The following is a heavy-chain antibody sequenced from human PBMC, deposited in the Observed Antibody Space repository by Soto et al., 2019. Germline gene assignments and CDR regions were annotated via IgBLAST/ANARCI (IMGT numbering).Heavy chain of an antibody. CDR1: GFTFSDYY. V-gene: IGHV3-11*01. CDR3: ARGAKWYYYSMDV. D-gene: IGHD1-26*01. CDR2: ISKNDGST. J-gene: IGHJ6*02. Sequence: AGGSLRLSCVVSGFTFSDYYMNWVREVPGKGLEWLSYISKNDGSTYYADSVKGRFTISRDNAKNSLFLQMNSLGAEDSAIYYCARGAKWYYYSMDVWGQGTTVTVSS.